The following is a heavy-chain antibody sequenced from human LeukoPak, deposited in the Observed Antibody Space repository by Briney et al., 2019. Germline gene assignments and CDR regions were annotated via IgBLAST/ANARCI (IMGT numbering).Heavy chain of an antibody. CDR2: ITGSGSST. Sequence: PGGSLRLSCTASGFTFNTYARNWVPQAPGKGLEWVSTITGSGSSTYYADSVKGRFTISRDNSKNTLYLQMNSLRVQDTALYYSTKDLYDFWSGLDYWGQGTLVTVSS. CDR3: TKDLYDFWSGLDY. D-gene: IGHD3-3*01. J-gene: IGHJ4*02. CDR1: GFTFNTYA. V-gene: IGHV3-23*01.